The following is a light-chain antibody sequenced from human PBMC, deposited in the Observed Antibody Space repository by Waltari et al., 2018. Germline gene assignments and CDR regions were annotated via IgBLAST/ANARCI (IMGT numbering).Light chain of an antibody. CDR3: QQRTDWPLT. Sequence: EIVLTQSPATLSLSPGERATLSCRASQTIRNYLAWYQQNPGQAPRLLIYHASNRATGIPARFNGSGSGTDFTLTISRLEPEDFAVYYCQQRTDWPLTFGGGTTVEIK. V-gene: IGKV3-11*01. CDR2: HAS. J-gene: IGKJ4*01. CDR1: QTIRNY.